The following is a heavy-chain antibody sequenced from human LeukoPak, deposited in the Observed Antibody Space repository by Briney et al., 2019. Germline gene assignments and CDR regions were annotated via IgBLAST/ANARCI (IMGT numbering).Heavy chain of an antibody. CDR2: IWYDGVNK. V-gene: IGHV3-33*01. CDR3: AGAVGSYIDS. J-gene: IGHJ4*02. Sequence: PGGSLRLSCAASGISFSRLAMHWVRQAPGNGLEWVAVIWYDGVNKYYADSVKGRFTISRDNSKNTLYLQMNSLKADDTAVYYCAGAVGSYIDSWGQGTLVTVSS. CDR1: GISFSRLA. D-gene: IGHD1-26*01.